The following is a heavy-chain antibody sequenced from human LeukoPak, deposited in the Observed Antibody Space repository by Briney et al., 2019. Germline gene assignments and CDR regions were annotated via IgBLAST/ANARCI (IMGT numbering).Heavy chain of an antibody. J-gene: IGHJ3*02. Sequence: GGSLRLSCAASGFTFSSYGMHWVRQAPGKGLEWVAFIRYDGSNKYYADSVKGRFTISRDNSKNTLYLQMNSLRAEDTAVYYCAKGKETAAMYPTDAFDMWGQGTMVTVSS. CDR1: GFTFSSYG. CDR2: IRYDGSNK. D-gene: IGHD2-2*01. CDR3: AKGKETAAMYPTDAFDM. V-gene: IGHV3-30*02.